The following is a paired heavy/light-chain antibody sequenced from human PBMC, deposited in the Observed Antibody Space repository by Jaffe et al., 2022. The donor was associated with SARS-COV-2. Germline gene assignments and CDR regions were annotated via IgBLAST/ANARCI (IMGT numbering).Light chain of an antibody. V-gene: IGKV3D-15*01. J-gene: IGKJ4*01. CDR1: QSVSGS. Sequence: EIVMTQSPATLSVSPGERATLSCRASQSVSGSFAWYQQKPGQAPRLLIYDASSRATGIPARFSGSGSGTEFTLTISSLQSEDFAVYYCQQYNNWPLTFGGGTKVEIK. CDR2: DAS. CDR3: QQYNNWPLT.
Heavy chain of an antibody. V-gene: IGHV3-23*01. CDR2: IGRSGATT. CDR1: GFTFSSYA. D-gene: IGHD3-16*02. Sequence: EVHLLDSGGGLVQPGGSLRLSCAASGFTFSSYAMSWVRQAPGKGLEWVSTIGRSGATTYYTDSVTGRFTISRDNSKNTLYLQMNSLTVEDTAVYYCANWGGYPADYWGQGTLVTVSS. CDR3: ANWGGYPADY. J-gene: IGHJ4*02.